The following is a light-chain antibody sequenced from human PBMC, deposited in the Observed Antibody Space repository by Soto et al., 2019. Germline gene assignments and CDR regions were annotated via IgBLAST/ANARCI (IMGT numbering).Light chain of an antibody. J-gene: IGKJ4*01. CDR1: QSVSSSY. CDR2: GAS. V-gene: IGKV3-20*01. CDR3: QQYNSWPIT. Sequence: EIVLTQSPGTLSLSPWEGATLSCRASQSVSSSYLAWYQQKPGQAPRLLIYGASSRATGIPDRFSGSGSGTEFTLTISGLQSEDFAVYYCQQYNSWPITFGGGTKVDIK.